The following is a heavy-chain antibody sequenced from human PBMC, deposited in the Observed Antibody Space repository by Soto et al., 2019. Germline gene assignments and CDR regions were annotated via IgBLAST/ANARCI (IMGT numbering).Heavy chain of an antibody. J-gene: IGHJ6*02. D-gene: IGHD5-12*01. CDR3: ARDDTWMPHYYYGMDV. CDR1: GFTFSSYS. Sequence: PGGSLRLSCAASGFTFSSYSMNWVRQAPGKGLEWVSYISSSSSTIYYAGSVKGRFTISRDNAKNSLYLQMNSLRDEDTAVYYCARDDTWMPHYYYGMDVWGQGTTVTVSS. V-gene: IGHV3-48*02. CDR2: ISSSSSTI.